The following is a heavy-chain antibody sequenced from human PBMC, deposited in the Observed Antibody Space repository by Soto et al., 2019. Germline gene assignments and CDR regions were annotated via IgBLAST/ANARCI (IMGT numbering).Heavy chain of an antibody. CDR2: IDFDSSPI. CDR1: GFTFSNYA. V-gene: IGHV3-48*01. J-gene: IGHJ5*02. Sequence: GGSLRPSCAGSGFTFSNYAMTWVRQAPGKGLEWLSYIDFDSSPIKYADSVMGRFTVSRDNAKDSLYLQMNSLRPEDTAIYYCARGLGSSWFFLWGPGTLVTVSS. CDR3: ARGLGSSWFFL. D-gene: IGHD6-13*01.